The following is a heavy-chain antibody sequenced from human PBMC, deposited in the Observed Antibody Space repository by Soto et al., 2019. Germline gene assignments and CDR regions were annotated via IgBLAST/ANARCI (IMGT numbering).Heavy chain of an antibody. V-gene: IGHV4-59*08. CDR1: GGSISSYY. J-gene: IGHJ4*02. CDR3: ARRYRSSSDY. CDR2: IFYSGST. Sequence: PSETLSLTCTVSGGSISSYYWSWIRQPPGKGLEWIGYIFYSGSTNYNPSLKSRVTISVDTSKNQFSLKLSSVTAADTAVYYCARRYRSSSDYWGQGTLVTVSS. D-gene: IGHD6-13*01.